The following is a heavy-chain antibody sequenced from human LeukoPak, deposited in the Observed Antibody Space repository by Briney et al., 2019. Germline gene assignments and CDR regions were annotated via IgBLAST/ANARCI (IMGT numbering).Heavy chain of an antibody. CDR2: INPNSGGT. Sequence: GASGKVSCKASGYTFTGYYMHWVRQAPGQGLEWMGWINPNSGGTNYAQKFQGRVTMTRDTSISTAYMELSRLRSDDTAVYYCARRPPISLTSGSYPFDYWGQGTLVTV. CDR3: ARRPPISLTSGSYPFDY. V-gene: IGHV1-2*02. J-gene: IGHJ4*02. D-gene: IGHD1-26*01. CDR1: GYTFTGYY.